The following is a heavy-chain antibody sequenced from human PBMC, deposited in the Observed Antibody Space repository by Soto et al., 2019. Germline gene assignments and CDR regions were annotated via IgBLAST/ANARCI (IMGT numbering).Heavy chain of an antibody. Sequence: SETLSLTFSVSGGSICSGVYYWSWVLQQPGKGLEGMGYMYYSGGTYYNPSLKSRGTISVDTSKNQFSLKLSSVTAADTAVYYCARDSPGSGDYVGDFDIWGQGTMVT. V-gene: IGHV4-31*03. J-gene: IGHJ3*02. CDR1: GGSICSGVYY. D-gene: IGHD4-17*01. CDR3: ARDSPGSGDYVGDFDI. CDR2: MYYSGGT.